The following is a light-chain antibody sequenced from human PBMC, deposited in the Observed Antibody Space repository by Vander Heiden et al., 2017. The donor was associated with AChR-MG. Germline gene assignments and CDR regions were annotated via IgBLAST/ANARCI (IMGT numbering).Light chain of an antibody. Sequence: DIQMTQSPSSLSASVGDRVTITCRASQSISSYLNWYQQKPGKAPKLLIYAASSLQSGVPSRFSGSGYGTDFTLTISSLQPEDFATYYCQQSYSTPQVTFGQRTKLEIK. CDR3: QQSYSTPQVT. J-gene: IGKJ2*01. V-gene: IGKV1-39*01. CDR2: AAS. CDR1: QSISSY.